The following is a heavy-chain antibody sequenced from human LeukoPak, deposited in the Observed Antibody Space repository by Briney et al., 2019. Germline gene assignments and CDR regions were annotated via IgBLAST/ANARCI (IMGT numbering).Heavy chain of an antibody. CDR3: ARWKQGIALAAGMS. Sequence: PSETLSLTCSVSGDSISSGSYYWSWIRQPAGEGLEWIGRIYTNGGTSYNPSLKRRVTISIDTSKNQFSLNVTSVTAADTAIYYCARWKQGIALAAGMSWGRGTLVTVSS. CDR2: IYTNGGT. CDR1: GDSISSGSYY. J-gene: IGHJ4*02. D-gene: IGHD6-19*01. V-gene: IGHV4-61*02.